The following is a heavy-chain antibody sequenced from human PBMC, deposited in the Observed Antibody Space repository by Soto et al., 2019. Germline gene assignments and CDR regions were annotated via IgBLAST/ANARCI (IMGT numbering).Heavy chain of an antibody. D-gene: IGHD5-12*01. CDR2: ISSSSSYI. J-gene: IGHJ4*02. V-gene: IGHV3-21*01. Sequence: GGSLRLSCAASGFTFSSYSMNWVRQAPGKGLEWVSSISSSSSYIYYAASVKGRFTISRDNAKNSLYLQMNSLRAEDTAVYYCARGGVATPDFNYWGQGTLVTVSS. CDR3: ARGGVATPDFNY. CDR1: GFTFSSYS.